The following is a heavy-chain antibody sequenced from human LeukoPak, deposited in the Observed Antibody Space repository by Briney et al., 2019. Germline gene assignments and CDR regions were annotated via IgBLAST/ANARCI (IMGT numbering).Heavy chain of an antibody. CDR2: ISAYNGNT. V-gene: IGHV1-18*01. CDR3: ARGVGGIDYFAY. D-gene: IGHD4-23*01. J-gene: IGHJ4*02. Sequence: ASVKVSCKASGYTFSTYGISWVRQAPGQGVEWMGWISAYNGNTNYAQKFQGRVTMTTDTSTSTAYMELRSLRSDDTAVYYCARGVGGIDYFAYWGQGTLVTVSS. CDR1: GYTFSTYG.